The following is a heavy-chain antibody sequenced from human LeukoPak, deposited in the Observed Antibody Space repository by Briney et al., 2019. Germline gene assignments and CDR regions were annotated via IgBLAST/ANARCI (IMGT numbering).Heavy chain of an antibody. Sequence: GGSLRLSCAASGFTFSSYEMNWVRQAPGKGLEWVAYIRYDGSNKYYADSVKGRFTISRDNSKNTLYVQMNSLRAEDTAVYYCAKGLIYDYVWGSYPPGGQGTLVTVSS. CDR3: AKGLIYDYVWGSYPP. J-gene: IGHJ4*02. CDR2: IRYDGSNK. D-gene: IGHD3-16*02. V-gene: IGHV3-30*02. CDR1: GFTFSSYE.